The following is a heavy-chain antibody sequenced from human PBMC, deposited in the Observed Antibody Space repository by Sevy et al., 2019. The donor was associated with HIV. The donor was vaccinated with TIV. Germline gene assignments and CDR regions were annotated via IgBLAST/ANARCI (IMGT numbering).Heavy chain of an antibody. D-gene: IGHD1-20*01. V-gene: IGHV3-21*01. CDR3: ASLYNGFDY. CDR1: GFTFSSYK. J-gene: IGHJ4*02. Sequence: GGSLRLSCAASGFTFSSYKMIWVRQAPGKGLEWISSISSSSTYISYADSVKGRFTISRDNAENSLFLQMNSLRAEDTAVYYCASLYNGFDYWGQGTLVTVSS. CDR2: ISSSSTYI.